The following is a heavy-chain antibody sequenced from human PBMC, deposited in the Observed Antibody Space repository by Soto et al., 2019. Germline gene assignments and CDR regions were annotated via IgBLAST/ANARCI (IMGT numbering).Heavy chain of an antibody. CDR3: ATAPSVGTPPSYGIDV. J-gene: IGHJ6*02. CDR2: INPHSGGT. D-gene: IGHD6-13*01. CDR1: GYSFTGHY. V-gene: IGHV1-2*02. Sequence: QVQLVQSGTEVKKPGASVKVSCKASGYSFTGHYLHWIRQAPGQGLEWMGWINPHSGGTYYVRTFRGMVTMTRDTSIRTAYMELSRLRLNDTGVYYCATAPSVGTPPSYGIDVWAQGTTVIVS.